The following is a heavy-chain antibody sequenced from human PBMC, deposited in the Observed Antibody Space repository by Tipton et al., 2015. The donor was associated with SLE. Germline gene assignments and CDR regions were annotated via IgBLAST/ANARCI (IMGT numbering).Heavy chain of an antibody. CDR3: ARGFLYGGFQV. V-gene: IGHV6-1*01. Sequence: PGLVKPSQTLSLTCAISGDSVSSNSAAWNWIRQSLSRGLEWLGRTYYMSKWYNDYAVSVKSRIIINPDTSKNQFSLQLTSVTPEDTAVYYCARGFLYGGFQVWGQGTWVTVSS. CDR1: GDSVSSNSAA. D-gene: IGHD4-23*01. CDR2: TYYMSKWYN. J-gene: IGHJ1*01.